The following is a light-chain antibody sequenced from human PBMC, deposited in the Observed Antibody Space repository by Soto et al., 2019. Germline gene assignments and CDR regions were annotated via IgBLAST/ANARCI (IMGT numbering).Light chain of an antibody. CDR1: QGISTY. CDR3: QKYDTAPFT. J-gene: IGKJ3*01. V-gene: IGKV1-27*01. CDR2: GAS. Sequence: DIPMTQSPSSLSSSVGDRVTITCRASQGISTYLAWYQQKPGKVPKLLMYGASTLQSGVTSRFSGSGSGTDFTLTISSLHPEDVATYYCQKYDTAPFTFGPGTKVDFK.